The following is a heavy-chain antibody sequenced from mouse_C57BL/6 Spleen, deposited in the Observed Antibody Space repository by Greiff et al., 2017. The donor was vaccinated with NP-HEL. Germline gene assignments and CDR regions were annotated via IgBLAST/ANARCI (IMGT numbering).Heavy chain of an antibody. CDR3: TRGTLLYAMDY. CDR1: GYTFTDYE. V-gene: IGHV1-15*01. Sequence: VQLQQSGAELVRPGASVTLSCKASGYTFTDYEMHWVKQTPVHGLEWIGAIDPETGGTAYNQKFKGKAILTADKSSSTAYMELRSLTSEDSAVYYCTRGTLLYAMDYWGQGTSVTVSS. CDR2: IDPETGGT. J-gene: IGHJ4*01. D-gene: IGHD3-3*01.